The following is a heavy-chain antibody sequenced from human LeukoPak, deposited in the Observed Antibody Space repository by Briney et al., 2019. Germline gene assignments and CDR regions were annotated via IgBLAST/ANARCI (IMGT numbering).Heavy chain of an antibody. V-gene: IGHV4-39*01. CDR1: GGSISNRPYY. J-gene: IGHJ3*02. D-gene: IGHD3-9*01. CDR2: IYYSGST. Sequence: SETLSLTCTLSGGSISNRPYYWGWVRQPPGKGLEWIGSIYYSGSTCHNPSLKSRVSISVDTSKNEFSLKLNSVAAADTAVYYCVGQYYDTVTDYWGDTFDIWGQGTMVTVSS. CDR3: VGQYYDTVTDYWGDTFDI.